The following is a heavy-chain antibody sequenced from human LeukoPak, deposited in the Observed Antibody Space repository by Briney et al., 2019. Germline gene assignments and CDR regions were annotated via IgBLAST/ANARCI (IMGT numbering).Heavy chain of an antibody. CDR1: GFTFSAYS. Sequence: GGSLRLSCAASGFTFSAYSMNWVRQAPGKGLEWVSYIRSSSGTIYHADSVKGRFTISRDDAKNSLYLQMNSLRAEDTAVYYCGGGWYVDSWGQGTLVTVSS. CDR2: IRSSSGTI. CDR3: GGGWYVDS. D-gene: IGHD6-19*01. V-gene: IGHV3-48*04. J-gene: IGHJ4*02.